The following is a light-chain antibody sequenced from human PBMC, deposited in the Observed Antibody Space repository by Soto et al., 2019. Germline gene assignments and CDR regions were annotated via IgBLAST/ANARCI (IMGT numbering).Light chain of an antibody. CDR2: SDT. CDR1: SSNIKSNA. V-gene: IGLV1-44*01. Sequence: QSVLTQPPSASGTPGQRVTISCSGSSSNIKSNAVNWYKQLPGTAPKLLIYSDTQRPSGVPDRFSGSKSGTSASLAISGLQSEDEDDYYCAAWDDSLNGPVFGSGTKLTVL. J-gene: IGLJ1*01. CDR3: AAWDDSLNGPV.